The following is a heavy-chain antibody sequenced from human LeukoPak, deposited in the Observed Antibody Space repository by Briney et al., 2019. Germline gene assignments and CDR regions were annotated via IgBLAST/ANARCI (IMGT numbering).Heavy chain of an antibody. D-gene: IGHD1-1*01. Sequence: GGSLRLSCAASGFTFRNYWMNWVRQAPGKGLEWVANINRDGSERYYVDSLRGRFTISRDNAKNSLYLQMNSLTAEDTAVYYCAKDLLPQLELSTFDYWGQGTLVTVSS. V-gene: IGHV3-7*01. CDR3: AKDLLPQLELSTFDY. J-gene: IGHJ4*02. CDR2: INRDGSER. CDR1: GFTFRNYW.